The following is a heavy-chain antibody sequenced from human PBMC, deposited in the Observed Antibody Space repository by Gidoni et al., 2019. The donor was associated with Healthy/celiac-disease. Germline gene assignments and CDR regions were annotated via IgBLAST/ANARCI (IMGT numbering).Heavy chain of an antibody. CDR3: AKVMKVATIWQYDAFDI. CDR2: ISCNSGSI. J-gene: IGHJ3*02. Sequence: EVQLVASGGGLVQPGRSMRLSCATSGFTFDDYARHWVRQAPGKGLEWVSGISCNSGSIGYADSVKGRFTISRDNAKNSLYLQMNSLRAEDTALYYCAKVMKVATIWQYDAFDIWGQGTMVTVSS. D-gene: IGHD5-12*01. V-gene: IGHV3-9*01. CDR1: GFTFDDYA.